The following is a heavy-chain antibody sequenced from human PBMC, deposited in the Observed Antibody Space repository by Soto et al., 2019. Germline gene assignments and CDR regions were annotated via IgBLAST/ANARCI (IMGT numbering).Heavy chain of an antibody. CDR2: IWYDGSNK. Sequence: GGSLRLSCAASGFTFSSYGMHWVRQAPGKGLEWVAVIWYDGSNKYYADSVKGRFTISRDNSKNTLYLQMNSLRAEDTAVYYCARASTTVTLPCYFDYWGQGTLVTVPS. CDR3: ARASTTVTLPCYFDY. CDR1: GFTFSSYG. J-gene: IGHJ4*02. V-gene: IGHV3-33*01. D-gene: IGHD4-17*01.